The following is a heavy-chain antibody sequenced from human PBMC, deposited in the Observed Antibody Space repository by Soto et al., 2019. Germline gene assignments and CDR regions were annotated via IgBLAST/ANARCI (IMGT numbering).Heavy chain of an antibody. CDR3: AKDLGITMIVVVIAGFDY. Sequence: PGGSLRLSCAASGFTFSSYAMSWVRQAPGKGLEWVSAISGSGGSTYYADSVKGRFTISRDNSKNTLYLQMNSLRAEDTAVYYCAKDLGITMIVVVIAGFDYWGHATLVTVSS. D-gene: IGHD3-22*01. J-gene: IGHJ4*01. CDR2: ISGSGGST. CDR1: GFTFSSYA. V-gene: IGHV3-23*01.